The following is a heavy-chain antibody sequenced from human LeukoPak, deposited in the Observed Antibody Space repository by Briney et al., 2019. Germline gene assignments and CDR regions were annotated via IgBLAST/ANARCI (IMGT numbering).Heavy chain of an antibody. CDR1: GFTFSSYA. CDR2: ISGSGGST. V-gene: IGHV3-23*01. J-gene: IGHJ5*02. Sequence: PGGSLRLSCAASGFTFSSYAMSWVRQAPGKGLEWVSVISGSGGSTSYADSVKGRFTISRDNSKNTLYLQMNSLRAEDTALYYCAKDRLSAPVAPRLDPWGQGTQVTVSS. CDR3: AKDRLSAPVAPRLDP. D-gene: IGHD6-6*01.